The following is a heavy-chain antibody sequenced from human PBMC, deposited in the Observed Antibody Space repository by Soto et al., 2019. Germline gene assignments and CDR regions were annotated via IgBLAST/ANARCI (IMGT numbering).Heavy chain of an antibody. CDR1: GFTFSNFA. CDR2: TSLDGKNK. Sequence: QVQLVGSGGGVVQPGGSLRLSCAASGFTFSNFAMHWVRQAPGKGLEWVAATSLDGKNKDYADSVKGRFTISRDNSKKTLFLQRNSLRPEDTAVYYCARERAIAATGIFYSWGQGTLVTVSS. CDR3: ARERAIAATGIFYS. D-gene: IGHD6-13*01. V-gene: IGHV3-30*04. J-gene: IGHJ5*01.